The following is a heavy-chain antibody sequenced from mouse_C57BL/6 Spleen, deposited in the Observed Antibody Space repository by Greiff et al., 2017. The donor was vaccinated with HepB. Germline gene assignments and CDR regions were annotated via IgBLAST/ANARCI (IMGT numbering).Heavy chain of an antibody. Sequence: EVQRVESGGGLVKPGGSLKLSCAASGFTFSDYGMHWVRQAPEKGLEWVAYISSGSSTIYYADTVKGRFTISRDNAKNTLFLQMTSLRSEDTAMYYCARAVTTVVEGYFDYWGQGTTLTVSS. CDR2: ISSGSSTI. CDR1: GFTFSDYG. J-gene: IGHJ2*01. V-gene: IGHV5-17*01. D-gene: IGHD1-1*01. CDR3: ARAVTTVVEGYFDY.